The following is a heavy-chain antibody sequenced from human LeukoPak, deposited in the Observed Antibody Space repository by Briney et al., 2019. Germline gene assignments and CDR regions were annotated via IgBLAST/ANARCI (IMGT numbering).Heavy chain of an antibody. V-gene: IGHV3-74*01. CDR3: ARARGFVKGYCSSTSCYGVSNWFDP. D-gene: IGHD2-2*01. CDR2: INSDGSST. CDR1: GFTFSSYW. J-gene: IGHJ5*02. Sequence: GGSLRLSCAASGFTFSSYWMHWVRQAPGKGLVWVSRINSDGSSTSYAESVKGRFTISRDNAKNTLYLQMNSLRAEDTAVYYCARARGFVKGYCSSTSCYGVSNWFDPWGQGTLVTVSS.